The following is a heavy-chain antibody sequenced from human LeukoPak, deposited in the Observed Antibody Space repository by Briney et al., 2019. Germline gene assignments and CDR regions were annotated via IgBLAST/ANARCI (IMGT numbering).Heavy chain of an antibody. CDR3: AKHRGITAAGPDAFDI. CDR1: GLTFSSYA. CDR2: LSGFGGST. V-gene: IGHV3-23*01. D-gene: IGHD6-13*01. Sequence: GGSLRLSCAASGLTFSSYAMSWVRQAPGKGLEWVSGLSGFGGSTDYADSVKGRFTISRDNSKNTLYMQMNSLRAEDTAVYYCAKHRGITAAGPDAFDIWGQGTMVTVSS. J-gene: IGHJ3*02.